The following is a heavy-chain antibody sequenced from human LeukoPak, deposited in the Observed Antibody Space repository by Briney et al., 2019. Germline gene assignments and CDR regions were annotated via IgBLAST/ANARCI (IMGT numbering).Heavy chain of an antibody. V-gene: IGHV4-34*01. Sequence: KTSETLSLTCAVYGGSFSGYYWSWIRQPPGKGLEWIEEINHSGSTNYNPSLKSRVTISVDTSKNQFSLKLSSVTAADTAVYYCASALSWELGKGAFDIWGQGTMVTVSS. D-gene: IGHD1-26*01. J-gene: IGHJ3*02. CDR2: INHSGST. CDR1: GGSFSGYY. CDR3: ASALSWELGKGAFDI.